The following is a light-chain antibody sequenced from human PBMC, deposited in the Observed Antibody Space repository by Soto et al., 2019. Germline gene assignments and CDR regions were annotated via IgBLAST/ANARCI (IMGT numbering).Light chain of an antibody. CDR3: ASYTSSTTPHYV. Sequence: QSVLTQPASGSGSPGQSITISCTGTSSDVGAYNYVSWYQQHPDKAPKLMIYDVSSRPSGVSSRFSGSKSGNTASLTISGLQAEDEADYYCASYTSSTTPHYVFGAGTKVTVL. CDR2: DVS. CDR1: SSDVGAYNY. V-gene: IGLV2-14*03. J-gene: IGLJ1*01.